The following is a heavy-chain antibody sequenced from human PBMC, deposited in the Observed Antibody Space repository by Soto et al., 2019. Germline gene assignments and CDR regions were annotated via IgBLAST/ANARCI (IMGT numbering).Heavy chain of an antibody. CDR2: IYYSGST. J-gene: IGHJ4*02. D-gene: IGHD2-2*01. CDR3: ARAVLPATAPFDY. V-gene: IGHV4-61*08. CDR1: GGSISSGGYY. Sequence: SENLSLTCTVSGGSISSGGYYWSWIRQPPGKGLEWIGYIYYSGSTNYNPSLQSRVTISVDTSKNQFSLKLSSVTAADTAVYYCARAVLPATAPFDYWGQGTLVTVSS.